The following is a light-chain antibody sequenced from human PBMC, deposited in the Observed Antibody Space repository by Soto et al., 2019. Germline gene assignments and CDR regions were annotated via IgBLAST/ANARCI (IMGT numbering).Light chain of an antibody. CDR1: QSVSSSY. J-gene: IGKJ1*01. CDR2: GAS. CDR3: QGRRYRPGP. V-gene: IGKV3D-20*02. Sequence: RQSRGTLSLARGDRGTSAYRASQSVSSSYLAWYQQKPGQAPRLLIYGASSRATGIPYRFSGSGSGTYFAFTFSWLEPDDLTVYYCQGRRYRPGPFGQGTKVDI.